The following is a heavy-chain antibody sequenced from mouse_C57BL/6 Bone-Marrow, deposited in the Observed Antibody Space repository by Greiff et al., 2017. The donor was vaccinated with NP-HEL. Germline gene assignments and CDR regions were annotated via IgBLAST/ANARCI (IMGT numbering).Heavy chain of an antibody. V-gene: IGHV1-59*01. J-gene: IGHJ1*03. CDR2: IDPSDSYT. D-gene: IGHD4-1*01. Sequence: VQLKQPGAELVRPGTSVKLSCKASGYTFTSYWMHWVKQRPGQGLEWIGVIDPSDSYTNYNQKFKGKATLTVDTSSSTAYMQLSSLTSEDSAVYYCARTGCWYFDVWGTGTTVTVSS. CDR1: GYTFTSYW. CDR3: ARTGCWYFDV.